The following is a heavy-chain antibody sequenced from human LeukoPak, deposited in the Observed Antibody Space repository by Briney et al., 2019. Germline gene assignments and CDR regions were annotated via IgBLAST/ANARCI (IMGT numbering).Heavy chain of an antibody. V-gene: IGHV1-8*02. J-gene: IGHJ5*02. Sequence: ASVKVSCKASGYTFTSYDINWVRQATGQGLEWMGWMNPNSGNTGYAQKLQGRVTMTTDTSTSTAYMELRSLRSDDTAVYYCARDRNYDFWSAEYGNWFDPWGQGTLVTVSS. CDR1: GYTFTSYD. D-gene: IGHD3-3*01. CDR2: MNPNSGNT. CDR3: ARDRNYDFWSAEYGNWFDP.